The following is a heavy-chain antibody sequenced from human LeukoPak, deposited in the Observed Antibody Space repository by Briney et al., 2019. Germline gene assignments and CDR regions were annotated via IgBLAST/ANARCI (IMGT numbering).Heavy chain of an antibody. CDR2: ISGSGGST. V-gene: IGHV3-23*01. CDR3: AKDVPKWELRRRFDY. D-gene: IGHD1-26*01. CDR1: GFTFSSYG. J-gene: IGHJ4*02. Sequence: GGSLRLSCAASGFTFSSYGMHWVRQAPGKGLEWVSAISGSGGSTYYADSVKGRFTISRDNSKNTLYLQMNSLRAEDTAVYYCAKDVPKWELRRRFDYWGQGTLVTVSS.